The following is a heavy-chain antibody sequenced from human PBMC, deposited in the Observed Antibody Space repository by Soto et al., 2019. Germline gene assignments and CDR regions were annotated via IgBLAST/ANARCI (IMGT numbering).Heavy chain of an antibody. V-gene: IGHV4-38-2*01. CDR3: ARTAVASTRYCSGGSCYNYFDY. D-gene: IGHD2-15*01. CDR1: GYSISSGYY. J-gene: IGHJ4*02. CDR2: TYHSGST. Sequence: SETLSLTCAVSGYSISSGYYWGWIRQPPGKGLEWIGSTYHSGSTYYNPSLKSRVTISVDTSKNQFSLKLSSVTAADTAVYYCARTAVASTRYCSGGSCYNYFDYWGQGTLVTVSS.